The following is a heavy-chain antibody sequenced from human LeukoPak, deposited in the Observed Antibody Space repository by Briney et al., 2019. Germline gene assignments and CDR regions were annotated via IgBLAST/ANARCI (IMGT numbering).Heavy chain of an antibody. CDR1: GLTFSSYA. D-gene: IGHD3-22*01. J-gene: IGHJ4*02. Sequence: GGSLRLPCAASGLTFSSYAMGWVRQAPGKGLEWVSAISGSGGSTYYADSVKGRFTISRDNSKNTLYLQMNSLRAEDTALYYCAKDHYYDSSGPGGYWGQGTLVTVSS. V-gene: IGHV3-23*01. CDR2: ISGSGGST. CDR3: AKDHYYDSSGPGGY.